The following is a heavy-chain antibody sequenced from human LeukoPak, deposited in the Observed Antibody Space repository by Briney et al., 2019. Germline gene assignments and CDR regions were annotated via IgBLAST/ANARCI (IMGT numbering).Heavy chain of an antibody. J-gene: IGHJ4*02. D-gene: IGHD1-1*01. CDR1: GYTFSSYG. CDR2: ISGSSGGT. CDR3: AKEGRGNAVDY. V-gene: IGHV3-23*01. Sequence: GGSLRLSCAASGYTFSSYGMSWVRQAPGKGREWVSSISGSSGGTYYADSVKGRFTISRDNSKDTLYLQMNSLRVEDTAVYYCAKEGRGNAVDYWGQGTLVTVSS.